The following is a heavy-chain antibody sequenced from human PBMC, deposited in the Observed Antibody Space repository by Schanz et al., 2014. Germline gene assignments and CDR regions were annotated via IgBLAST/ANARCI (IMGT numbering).Heavy chain of an antibody. J-gene: IGHJ4*02. CDR3: VREVGAAAGLAWGLDY. D-gene: IGHD6-13*01. Sequence: VQLVESGGGLVKPGASLRLSCAASGFSLSSYNMNWVRQAPGKGLEWVSSISSSSSYIYYADSVKGRFTISRDNAKSSLFLQMNSLRAEDTAVYYCVREVGAAAGLAWGLDYWGRGTLVTVSS. CDR2: ISSSSSYI. CDR1: GFSLSSYN. V-gene: IGHV3-21*06.